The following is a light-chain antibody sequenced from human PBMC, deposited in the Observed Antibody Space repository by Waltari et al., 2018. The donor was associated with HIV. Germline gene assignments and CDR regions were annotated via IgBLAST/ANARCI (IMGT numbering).Light chain of an antibody. Sequence: ILLTQSPDSLSVSLGERATLNCQSSQCLLYSTHNQTFLAWYQQTPRQPTKLIIDWAYVRGCGVPDRFSASGSEKDFTITINSEQDEDVAHYYWQQDDHTRWTFGRGTKVEIK. CDR1: QCLLYSTHNQTF. CDR3: QQDDHTRWT. J-gene: IGKJ1*01. V-gene: IGKV4-1*01. CDR2: WAY.